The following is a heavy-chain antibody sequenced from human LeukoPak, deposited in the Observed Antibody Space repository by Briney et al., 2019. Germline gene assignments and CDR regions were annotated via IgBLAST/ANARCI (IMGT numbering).Heavy chain of an antibody. V-gene: IGHV1-18*04. D-gene: IGHD2-15*01. J-gene: IGHJ4*02. Sequence: GASVEVSCKASGYTFTNYGTSWVRRAPGQGLEWMGWNSAFNGNTKYGQKFRGRVTMTTDTSTSTAYMDLRSLTSGDTAVYYCARERRDCSGGTCYAGDFDYWGQGTLVTVSS. CDR2: NSAFNGNT. CDR3: ARERRDCSGGTCYAGDFDY. CDR1: GYTFTNYG.